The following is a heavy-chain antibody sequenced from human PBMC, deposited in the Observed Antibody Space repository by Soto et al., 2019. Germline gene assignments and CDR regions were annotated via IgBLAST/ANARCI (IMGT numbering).Heavy chain of an antibody. CDR2: INAGNGNT. CDR1: GYTLTSYA. D-gene: IGHD2-21*01. CDR3: ASSIVVVIDLHY. J-gene: IGHJ4*02. V-gene: IGHV1-3*01. Sequence: GASVKVSCKASGYTLTSYAMHCVRQAPGQRLEWMGWINAGNGNTKYSQKFQGRVTITRDTSASTAYMELSSLRSEDTAVYYCASSIVVVIDLHYWRQAILVSVSS.